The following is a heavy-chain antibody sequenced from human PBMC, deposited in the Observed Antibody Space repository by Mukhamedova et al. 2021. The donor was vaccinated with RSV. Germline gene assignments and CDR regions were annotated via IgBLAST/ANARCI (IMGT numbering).Heavy chain of an antibody. CDR2: INPNSGGT. CDR3: AGGSTGYSSSWYGSGLDY. D-gene: IGHD6-13*01. Sequence: GQGLEWMGRINPNSGGTNYAQKFQGRVTMTRDTSISTAYMELSRLRSDDTAVYYCAGGSTGYSSSWYGSGLDYWGQGTLVTVSS. V-gene: IGHV1-2*06. J-gene: IGHJ4*02.